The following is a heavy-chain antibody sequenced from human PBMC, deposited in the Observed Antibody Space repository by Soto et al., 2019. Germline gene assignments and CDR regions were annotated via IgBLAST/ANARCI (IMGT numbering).Heavy chain of an antibody. CDR2: ISSISSYI. V-gene: IGHV3-21*01. Sequence: GGSLRLSCAASGFTFSSYSMNWVRQAPGKGLEWVSSISSISSYIYYADSVKGRFTISRDNAKNSLYLQMNSLRAEDTAVYYCARGLGYCSSTSCPNWFDPWGQGTLVTVSS. D-gene: IGHD2-2*01. CDR1: GFTFSSYS. J-gene: IGHJ5*02. CDR3: ARGLGYCSSTSCPNWFDP.